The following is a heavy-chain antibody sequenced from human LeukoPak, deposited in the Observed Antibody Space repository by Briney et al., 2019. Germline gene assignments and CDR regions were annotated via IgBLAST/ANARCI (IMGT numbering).Heavy chain of an antibody. CDR3: AREEGVIAAAYTFDY. CDR1: GYTFTNYG. D-gene: IGHD2-2*01. J-gene: IGHJ4*02. Sequence: ASVKVSCKASGYTFTNYGINWVRQAPGQGLEWMGIINPSGGSTSYAQKFQGRVTMTRDTSTSTAYMELSSLRSEDTAVYYCAREEGVIAAAYTFDYWGQGTLVTVSS. CDR2: INPSGGST. V-gene: IGHV1-46*01.